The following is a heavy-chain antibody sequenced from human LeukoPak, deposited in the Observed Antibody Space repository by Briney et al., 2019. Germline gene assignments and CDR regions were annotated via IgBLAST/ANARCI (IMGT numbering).Heavy chain of an antibody. CDR2: IKSKTDGGTT. D-gene: IGHD2-2*01. V-gene: IGHV3-15*01. Sequence: GGSLRLSCAASGFTFSNAWMSWVRQAPGKGLEWVGRIKSKTDGGTTDHAAPVKGRFTISRDDSKNTLYLQMNSLKTEDTAVYYCTTDEYCSSTSCRYYFDYWGQGTLVTVSS. J-gene: IGHJ4*02. CDR3: TTDEYCSSTSCRYYFDY. CDR1: GFTFSNAW.